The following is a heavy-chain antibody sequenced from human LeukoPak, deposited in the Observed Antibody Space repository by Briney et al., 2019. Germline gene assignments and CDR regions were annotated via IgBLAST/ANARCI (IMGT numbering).Heavy chain of an antibody. CDR3: ARGIWSRTVSSYYLDY. V-gene: IGHV1-3*01. Sequence: ASVKVSCKASGGTFSSYAISWVRQAPGQGLEWMGWINAGNGNTRYSQRFQGRVTITRDTSASTVYMEVTSLRSEDTAVYYCARGIWSRTVSSYYLDYWGQGTLVTVSS. CDR2: INAGNGNT. D-gene: IGHD3-3*01. CDR1: GGTFSSYA. J-gene: IGHJ4*02.